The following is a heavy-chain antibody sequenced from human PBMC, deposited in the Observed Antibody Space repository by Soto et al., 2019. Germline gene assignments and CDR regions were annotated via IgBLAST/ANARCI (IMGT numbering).Heavy chain of an antibody. V-gene: IGHV3-21*01. CDR1: GFTFSNYA. J-gene: IGHJ4*02. CDR3: ARTPGSVVSATEFDY. CDR2: ISGSSSYI. D-gene: IGHD2-21*02. Sequence: NPGGSLRLSCAASGFTFSNYAMNWVRQSPGKGLEWVSSISGSSSYIYYTDSVKGRFTISRDNAKNSLYLQVNSLRAEDTAVYYCARTPGSVVSATEFDYWGQGTLVTVLL.